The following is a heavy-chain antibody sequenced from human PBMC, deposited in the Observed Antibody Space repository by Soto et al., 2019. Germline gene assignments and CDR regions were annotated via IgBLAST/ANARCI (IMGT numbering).Heavy chain of an antibody. J-gene: IGHJ6*03. CDR2: LTVTGDSA. D-gene: IGHD2-15*01. CDR3: AKNGCSYPACYRDYYYVDV. V-gene: IGHV3-23*01. CDR1: GFRLSDSS. Sequence: EVQLLESGGGLVQPGGSLRLSCAASGFRLSDSSVSLVRQAPGKGLEGVSSLTVTGDSAFYSDSVKGRFTISRDISKSTMYLQMNSLRDEDTAVYYCAKNGCSYPACYRDYYYVDVWGRGTTVTVSS.